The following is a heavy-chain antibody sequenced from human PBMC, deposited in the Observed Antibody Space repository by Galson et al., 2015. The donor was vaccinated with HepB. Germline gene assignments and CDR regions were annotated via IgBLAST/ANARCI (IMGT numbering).Heavy chain of an antibody. D-gene: IGHD6-13*01. Sequence: SVKVSCKASGGTFSSYAISWVRQAPGQGLGWMGRIIPILGIANYAQKFQGRVTITADKSTSTAYMELSSLRSEDTAVYYCASDIAAAGTGGAFDIWGQGTMVTVSS. J-gene: IGHJ3*02. V-gene: IGHV1-69*04. CDR2: IIPILGIA. CDR1: GGTFSSYA. CDR3: ASDIAAAGTGGAFDI.